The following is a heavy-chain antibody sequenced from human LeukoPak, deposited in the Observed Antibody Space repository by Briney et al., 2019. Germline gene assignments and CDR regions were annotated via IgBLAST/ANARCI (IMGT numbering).Heavy chain of an antibody. CDR3: ARDRYYYDSSGYYYFDY. CDR1: GYTFTSYG. Sequence: ASVKVSCKASGYTFTSYGTSWVRQAPGQGLEWMGWISAYNGNTNYAQKLQGRVTMTTDTSTSTAYMELRSLRSDDTAVYYCARDRYYYDSSGYYYFDYWGQGTLVTVSS. D-gene: IGHD3-22*01. V-gene: IGHV1-18*01. CDR2: ISAYNGNT. J-gene: IGHJ4*02.